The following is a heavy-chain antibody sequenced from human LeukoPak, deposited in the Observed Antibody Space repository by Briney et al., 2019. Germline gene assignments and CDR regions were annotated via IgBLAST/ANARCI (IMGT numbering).Heavy chain of an antibody. V-gene: IGHV3-64*01. D-gene: IGHD1-1*01. J-gene: IGHJ4*02. CDR1: GFTFSSYA. CDR2: ISGDGGST. Sequence: GGSLRLSCAASGFTFSSYAMSWVRQAPGKGLEYVSAISGDGGSTYYTNSVKGRFTVSRDNSKNTLFLQMGSLRAEDMAVYYCARKTTGGPPDYWGQGTLVTVSS. CDR3: ARKTTGGPPDY.